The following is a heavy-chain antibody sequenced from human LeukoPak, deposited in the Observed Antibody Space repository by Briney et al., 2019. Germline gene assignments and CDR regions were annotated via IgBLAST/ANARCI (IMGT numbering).Heavy chain of an antibody. V-gene: IGHV1-8*01. Sequence: ASVTVSCKASGYTFTSYDINWVRQATGQGLEWMGWMNPNSGNTGYAQKFQGRVTMTRNTSISTAYMELSSLRSEDTAVYYCARVKRYSSSRPFDYWGQGTLVTVSS. CDR3: ARVKRYSSSRPFDY. J-gene: IGHJ4*02. CDR1: GYTFTSYD. D-gene: IGHD6-13*01. CDR2: MNPNSGNT.